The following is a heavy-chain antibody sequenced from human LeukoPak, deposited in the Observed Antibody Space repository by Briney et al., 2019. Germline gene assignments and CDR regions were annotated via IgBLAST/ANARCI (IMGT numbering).Heavy chain of an antibody. D-gene: IGHD5-12*01. CDR3: ARTKWLRLDY. V-gene: IGHV4-34*01. J-gene: IGHJ4*02. Sequence: SETLSLTCAVYGGSFSGYYWSWIRQLPGKGLEWIGEINHSGSTNHNPSLKSRVTISVDTSKNQFSLKLSSVTAADTAVYYCARTKWLRLDYWGQGTLVPVSS. CDR2: INHSGST. CDR1: GGSFSGYY.